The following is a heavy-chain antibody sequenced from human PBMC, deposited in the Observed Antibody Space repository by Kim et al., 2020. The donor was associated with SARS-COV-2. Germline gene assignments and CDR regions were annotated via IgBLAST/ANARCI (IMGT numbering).Heavy chain of an antibody. CDR2: IYYSGST. V-gene: IGHV4-39*07. CDR3: AREAYSSSWY. J-gene: IGHJ4*02. Sequence: SETLSLTCTVSGGSISSSSYYWGWIRQPPGKGLEWSGSIYYSGSTYYNPSLKSRVTISVDTSKNQFSLKLSSGTAADTAVYYCAREAYSSSWYWGQGTLVTVSS. CDR1: GGSISSSSYY. D-gene: IGHD6-13*01.